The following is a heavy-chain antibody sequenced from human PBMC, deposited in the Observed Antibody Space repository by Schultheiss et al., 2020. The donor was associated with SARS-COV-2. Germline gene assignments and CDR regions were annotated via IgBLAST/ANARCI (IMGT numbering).Heavy chain of an antibody. J-gene: IGHJ6*02. CDR1: GGSISSYY. Sequence: SETLSLTCTVSGGSISSYYWSWIRQPPGKGLEWIGYIYYSGSTNYNPSLKSRVTISVDTSKNQFSLQLNSVTPEDTAVYYCASGGDSSGSIYYYGMDVWGQGTTVTVSS. D-gene: IGHD3-22*01. CDR3: ASGGDSSGSIYYYGMDV. V-gene: IGHV4-59*12. CDR2: IYYSGST.